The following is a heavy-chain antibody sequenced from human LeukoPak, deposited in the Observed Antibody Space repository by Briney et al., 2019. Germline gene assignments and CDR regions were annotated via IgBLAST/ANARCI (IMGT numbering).Heavy chain of an antibody. Sequence: GASVKVSCKTSGGTFTDYSFNWVRQAPGQGLEWMGRVFPFLGIANYAQKFQDRVTITADKSTSTVYMELSSLTSEDTAVYYCARDRARYSYIVLDYWGQGTLVTVSS. CDR3: ARDRARYSYIVLDY. CDR2: VFPFLGIA. CDR1: GGTFTDYS. D-gene: IGHD5-18*01. V-gene: IGHV1-69*04. J-gene: IGHJ4*02.